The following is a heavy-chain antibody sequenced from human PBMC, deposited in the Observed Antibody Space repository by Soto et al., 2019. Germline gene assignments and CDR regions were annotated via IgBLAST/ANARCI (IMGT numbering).Heavy chain of an antibody. D-gene: IGHD4-17*01. J-gene: IGHJ4*02. V-gene: IGHV4-59*08. Sequence: SETLSLTYTVSGGSISSYYWSWIRQPPGKGLEWIGYIYYSGSTNYNPSLKSRVTISVDTSKNQFSLKLSSVTAADTAVYYCARGPVTTLDYWGQGTLVTVSS. CDR1: GGSISSYY. CDR3: ARGPVTTLDY. CDR2: IYYSGST.